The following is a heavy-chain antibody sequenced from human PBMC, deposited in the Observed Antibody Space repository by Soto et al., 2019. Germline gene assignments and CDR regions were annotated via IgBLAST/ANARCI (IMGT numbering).Heavy chain of an antibody. V-gene: IGHV1-18*01. CDR3: ARELGYCSGGSCYINY. J-gene: IGHJ4*02. CDR2: ISAYNCNT. Sequence: ASVKVSCKASGYTFTSYGISWVRQAPGQGLEWMGWISAYNCNTNYAQKLQGRVTMTTDTSTSTAYMELRSLRSDDTAVYYCARELGYCSGGSCYINYWGQGTLVTVSS. D-gene: IGHD2-15*01. CDR1: GYTFTSYG.